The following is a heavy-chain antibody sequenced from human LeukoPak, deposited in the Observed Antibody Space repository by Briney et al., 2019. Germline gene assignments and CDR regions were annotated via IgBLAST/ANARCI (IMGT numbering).Heavy chain of an antibody. CDR2: IYPNSGGT. D-gene: IGHD6-13*01. V-gene: IGHV1-2*02. Sequence: ASVKVSCKASGYTFTSYGISWVRQAPGQGLEWMGWIYPNSGGTNYAQKFQGRVTMTRDTSISTAYMELSRLRSDDTAVYYCARCIAAAGSWFDPWGQGTLVTVSS. J-gene: IGHJ5*02. CDR3: ARCIAAAGSWFDP. CDR1: GYTFTSYG.